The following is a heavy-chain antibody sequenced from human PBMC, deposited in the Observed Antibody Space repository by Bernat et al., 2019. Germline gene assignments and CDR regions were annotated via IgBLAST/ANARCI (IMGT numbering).Heavy chain of an antibody. CDR1: GFKFGDYA. Sequence: EVQLVESGGGLVKPGRSLRLSCTASGFKFGDYAMSWFRQAPGKGLEWVGFIRSKAYGGTTECAASLKGRFIISRDDSKSIAYLQMNSLKIEDTAVYYCGRGGDGYSESAPVGSWGQGTLVTVFS. CDR2: IRSKAYGGTT. D-gene: IGHD5-24*01. CDR3: GRGGDGYSESAPVGS. J-gene: IGHJ5*02. V-gene: IGHV3-49*05.